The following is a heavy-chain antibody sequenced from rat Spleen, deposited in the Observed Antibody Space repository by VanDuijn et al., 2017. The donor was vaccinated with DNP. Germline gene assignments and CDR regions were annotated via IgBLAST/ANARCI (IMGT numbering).Heavy chain of an antibody. J-gene: IGHJ2*01. CDR2: IRYDGGST. D-gene: IGHD1-4*01. V-gene: IGHV5-22*01. CDR1: GFTFSDYY. Sequence: EVQLVESGGGLVQPGRSLKISCAASGFTFSDYYMAWVRQAPTKGLEWVAYIRYDGGSTYNGDSVKGRFTISRDNAKNTLYLQMNSLRSEDTATYYCARHVLPLRVWDYWGQGVMVTVSS. CDR3: ARHVLPLRVWDY.